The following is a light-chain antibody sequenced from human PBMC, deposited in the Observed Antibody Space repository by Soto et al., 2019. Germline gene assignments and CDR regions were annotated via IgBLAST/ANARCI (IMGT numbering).Light chain of an antibody. CDR3: QQYYTTPQS. V-gene: IGKV4-1*01. CDR1: QSVLKSSNHKDY. J-gene: IGKJ1*01. Sequence: DIVMTQSPASLAVSLGERATINCKSSQSVLKSSNHKDYLAWYQQKPGQPRKLLIDWASTRESGVPDRFSGSGSGTDFTLTITSLQAEDVAVYYCQQYYTTPQSFGQGTKVEIK. CDR2: WAS.